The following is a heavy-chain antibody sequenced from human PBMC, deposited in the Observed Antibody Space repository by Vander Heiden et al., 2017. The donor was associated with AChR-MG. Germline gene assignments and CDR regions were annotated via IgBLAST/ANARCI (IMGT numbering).Heavy chain of an antibody. CDR3: AKSRVSYRSDYYGMDV. CDR2: ISGSGGST. CDR1: GFTFSSYA. V-gene: IGHV3-23*01. D-gene: IGHD3-16*02. Sequence: EVQLLESGGGLVQPGGSLRLSCAASGFTFSSYAMSWVRQAAGKGLEWVSAISGSGGSTYYADSVKGRFTISRDNSKNTLYLQMNSLRAEDTAVYYCAKSRVSYRSDYYGMDVWGQGTTVTVSS. J-gene: IGHJ6*02.